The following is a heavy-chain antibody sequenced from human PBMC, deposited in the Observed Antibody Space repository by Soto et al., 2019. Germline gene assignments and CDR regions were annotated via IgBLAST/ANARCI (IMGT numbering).Heavy chain of an antibody. CDR1: GFTFRSYA. Sequence: PGGSLRIACAASGFTFRSYAMSWVRQAPGEGLEWVSAIIGSGGSTYYADSVKGQFTISRDNSKNTLYLQMNSMRAEDTAVYYCAKGIVYYYDSSGYFAYWGQGTLVTV. J-gene: IGHJ4*02. CDR2: IIGSGGST. CDR3: AKGIVYYYDSSGYFAY. D-gene: IGHD3-22*01. V-gene: IGHV3-23*01.